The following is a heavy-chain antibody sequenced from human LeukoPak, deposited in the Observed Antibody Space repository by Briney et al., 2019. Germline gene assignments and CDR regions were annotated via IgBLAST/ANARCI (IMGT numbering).Heavy chain of an antibody. CDR1: GFTFSSYW. Sequence: PGGSLRLSCAASGFTFSSYWMSWVRQAPGKGLEWVANIKQDGSEKYYVDSVKGRFTISRDNAKNSLYLQMNSLRAEDTALYYCARVGGDSYGYFDYWGQGTLVTVSS. D-gene: IGHD5-18*01. J-gene: IGHJ4*02. CDR2: IKQDGSEK. V-gene: IGHV3-7*03. CDR3: ARVGGDSYGYFDY.